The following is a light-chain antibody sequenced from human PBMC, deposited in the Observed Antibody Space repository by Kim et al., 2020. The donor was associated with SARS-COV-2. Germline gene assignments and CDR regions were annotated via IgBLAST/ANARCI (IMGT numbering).Light chain of an antibody. Sequence: LGQTSMITCQGDSLRSYYSSWYQQKPGQAPVLVIYGKNNRPSGIADRFSGSSSGNTASLTITGAQAEDEADYYCNSRDSSGNHWVFGGGTQLTVL. J-gene: IGLJ3*02. V-gene: IGLV3-19*01. CDR1: SLRSYY. CDR3: NSRDSSGNHWV. CDR2: GKN.